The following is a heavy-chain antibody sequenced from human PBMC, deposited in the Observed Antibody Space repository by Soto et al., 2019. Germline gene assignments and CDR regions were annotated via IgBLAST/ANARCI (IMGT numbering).Heavy chain of an antibody. J-gene: IGHJ5*02. V-gene: IGHV4-30-4*02. CDR1: GDSLSNLDYF. Sequence: SETLSLTCSVSGDSLSNLDYFWAWISQPPGQALEYIGYIYKSATTYYNPSFQSRVTISMDTSKNQLSLKLTSMTAADTAVYYCARDMHAGFTHYFDPWGQGTLVTVSS. D-gene: IGHD1-26*01. CDR2: IYKSATT. CDR3: ARDMHAGFTHYFDP.